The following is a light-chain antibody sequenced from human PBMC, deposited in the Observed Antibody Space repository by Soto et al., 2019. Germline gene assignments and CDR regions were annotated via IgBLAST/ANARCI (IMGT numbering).Light chain of an antibody. CDR3: HSYDSSLSGYV. CDR1: SANIGAGYD. Sequence: QSVLTQPPSVSGAPGQRVTISCSGTSANIGAGYDVHWYQQFPRAAPKLVIYGNINRPSGVPDRFSGSKSGTSASLAITGLQADDEADYYCHSYDSSLSGYVFGTGTKLTVL. V-gene: IGLV1-40*01. CDR2: GNI. J-gene: IGLJ1*01.